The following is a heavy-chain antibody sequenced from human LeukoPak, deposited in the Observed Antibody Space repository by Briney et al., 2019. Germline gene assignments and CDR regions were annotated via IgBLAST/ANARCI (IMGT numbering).Heavy chain of an antibody. Sequence: PSETLSLTCTVSGVSISSSGYYWGWIRQPPGKGLEWIASIYYSGSTYYNPSLKSRVTISVDTSKNQFSLKLSSVTAADAALYYCARDEPRGAWVYWGQGALVTVSS. J-gene: IGHJ4*02. V-gene: IGHV4-39*07. D-gene: IGHD1-14*01. CDR3: ARDEPRGAWVY. CDR1: GVSISSSGYY. CDR2: IYYSGST.